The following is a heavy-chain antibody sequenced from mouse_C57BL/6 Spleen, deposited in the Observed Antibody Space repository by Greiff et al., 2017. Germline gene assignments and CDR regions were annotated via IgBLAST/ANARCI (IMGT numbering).Heavy chain of an antibody. CDR1: GFTFSDYG. V-gene: IGHV5-17*01. CDR3: ARDYGNSDWYFDV. D-gene: IGHD2-1*01. J-gene: IGHJ1*03. CDR2: ISSGSSTI. Sequence: EVKLVESGGGLVKPGGSLKLSCAASGFTFSDYGMHWVRQAPEKGLEWVAYISSGSSTIYYADTVKGRFTISRDNAKNTLFLQMTSLRSEDTAMYYCARDYGNSDWYFDVWGTGTTVTVSS.